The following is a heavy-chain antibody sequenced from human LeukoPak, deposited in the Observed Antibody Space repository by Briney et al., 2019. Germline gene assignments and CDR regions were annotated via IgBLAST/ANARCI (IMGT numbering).Heavy chain of an antibody. CDR2: IYSAGNT. V-gene: IGHV3-53*01. J-gene: IGHJ4*02. D-gene: IGHD3-22*01. Sequence: GGSLRLSCAASAFTVSISYMSWVRQAPGKGLEWVSLIYSAGNTHYADSVKGRFSISRDNSNTTLYLQMNSLLAEHTARYYITRDTLGAYDSNGYYHGYWGQGTLVTVSS. CDR1: AFTVSISY. CDR3: TRDTLGAYDSNGYYHGY.